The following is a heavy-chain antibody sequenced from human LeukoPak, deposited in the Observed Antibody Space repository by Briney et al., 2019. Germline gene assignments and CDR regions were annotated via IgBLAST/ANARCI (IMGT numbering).Heavy chain of an antibody. CDR2: IIPIFGTA. D-gene: IGHD2-15*01. CDR3: ARDRGVVVVAATNWFDP. Sequence: SVKVSCKASGGTFSSYAISWVRQAPGQGLEWMGGIIPIFGTANYAQKFQGRVTITADKSTSTAYMELSSLRSEDTAVYYCARDRGVVVVAATNWFDPWGQGTLVTVSS. CDR1: GGTFSSYA. J-gene: IGHJ5*02. V-gene: IGHV1-69*06.